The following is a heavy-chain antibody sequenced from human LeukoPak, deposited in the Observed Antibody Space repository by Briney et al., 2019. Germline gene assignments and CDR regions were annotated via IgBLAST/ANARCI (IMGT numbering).Heavy chain of an antibody. CDR1: GFTFSSYA. Sequence: GGSLRLSCAASGFTFSSYAMHWVRQAPGEGLEWVAVISYDGSNKYYADSVKGRFTISRDNSKNTLYLQMNSLRAEDTAVYYCARGVWGYGGNRLGGYYMDVWGKGTTVTVSS. J-gene: IGHJ6*03. CDR2: ISYDGSNK. CDR3: ARGVWGYGGNRLGGYYMDV. D-gene: IGHD4-23*01. V-gene: IGHV3-30*04.